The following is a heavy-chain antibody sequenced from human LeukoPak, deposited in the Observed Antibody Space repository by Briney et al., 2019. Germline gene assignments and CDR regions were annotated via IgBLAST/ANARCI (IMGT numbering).Heavy chain of an antibody. Sequence: GGSLRLSCAASGFTFSSYAMSWVRQAPGKGLEWVSFISYDGSNKLYADSVKGRFTISRGNSRNTLYLQMNSLRPEDTAIYYCATEMYKFGEPGTRWFDPWGQGTLVTVLS. CDR2: ISYDGSNK. CDR1: GFTFSSYA. D-gene: IGHD3-10*01. V-gene: IGHV3-30*04. CDR3: ATEMYKFGEPGTRWFDP. J-gene: IGHJ5*02.